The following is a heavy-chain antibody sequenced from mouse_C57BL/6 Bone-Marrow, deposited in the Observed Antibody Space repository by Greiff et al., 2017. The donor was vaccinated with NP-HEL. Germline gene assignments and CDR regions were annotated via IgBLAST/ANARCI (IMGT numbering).Heavy chain of an antibody. CDR2: IYPGDGDT. V-gene: IGHV1-82*01. CDR3: AKGATTAYYFSH. J-gene: IGHJ2*01. CDR1: GYAFSSSW. Sequence: QVQLQQSGPELVKPGASVKISCKASGYAFSSSWMNWVKQRPGKGLEWIGRIYPGDGDTNYNGKFKGKATLTADKSSSTAYMQLSNLTSEDSAVXFCAKGATTAYYFSHWGQGTTLTVSS. D-gene: IGHD1-2*01.